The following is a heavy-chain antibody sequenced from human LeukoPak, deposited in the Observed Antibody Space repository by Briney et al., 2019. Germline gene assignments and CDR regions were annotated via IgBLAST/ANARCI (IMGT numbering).Heavy chain of an antibody. CDR2: INHSGST. CDR3: AGAIDGDAFGI. V-gene: IGHV4-34*01. J-gene: IGHJ3*02. D-gene: IGHD5-24*01. CDR1: GGSFSGYY. Sequence: SETLSLTCAVYGGSFSGYYWSWIRQPPGKGLEWIGEINHSGSTNYNPSLKSRVTISVDTSKNQFSLKLSSVTAADTAVYYCAGAIDGDAFGIWGQGTMVTVSS.